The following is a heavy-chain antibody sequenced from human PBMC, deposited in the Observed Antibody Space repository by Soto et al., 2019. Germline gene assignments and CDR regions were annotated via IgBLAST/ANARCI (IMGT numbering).Heavy chain of an antibody. CDR3: ARAYGGYDNGLDV. D-gene: IGHD5-12*01. CDR2: IYYSLST. V-gene: IGHV4-59*11. Sequence: PXQSRRLPCIAAGKARRSHCYPSILHPPGKRLALLGHIYYSLSTRYNLSLKSRVTISVDMSKNQLSLKQSSVIAADTAVYYCARAYGGYDNGLDVWGQGKAVNV. J-gene: IGHJ6*02. CDR1: GKARRSHC.